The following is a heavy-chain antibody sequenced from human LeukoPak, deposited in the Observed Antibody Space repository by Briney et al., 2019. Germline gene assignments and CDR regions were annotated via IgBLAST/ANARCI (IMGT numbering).Heavy chain of an antibody. D-gene: IGHD2-2*01. V-gene: IGHV1-69*05. J-gene: IGHJ5*02. Sequence: ASVKVSCKASGGTFSSYAISWVRQAPGQGLEWMGGIIPIFGTANYAQKFQGRVTITTDESTSTAYMELSSLRSEDTAVYYCARAPAHCSSTSCYSNWFDPWGQGTLVTVSS. CDR2: IIPIFGTA. CDR3: ARAPAHCSSTSCYSNWFDP. CDR1: GGTFSSYA.